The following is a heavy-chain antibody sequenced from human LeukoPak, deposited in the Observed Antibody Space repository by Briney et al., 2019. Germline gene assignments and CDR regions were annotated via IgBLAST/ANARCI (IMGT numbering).Heavy chain of an antibody. J-gene: IGHJ4*02. D-gene: IGHD6-13*01. Sequence: SQTLSLTCTVSGGSISSGSYYWSWIRQPAGKGLEWIRRIYTSGSTNYNPSLKSRVTISVDTSKNQFSLKLSSVTATDTTVYYCARGEKVAAAGTWAVYFDYWGQGTLVTVSS. CDR3: ARGEKVAAAGTWAVYFDY. V-gene: IGHV4-61*02. CDR2: IYTSGST. CDR1: GGSISSGSYY.